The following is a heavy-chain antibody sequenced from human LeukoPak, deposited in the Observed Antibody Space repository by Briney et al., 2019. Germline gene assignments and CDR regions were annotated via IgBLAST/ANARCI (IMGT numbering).Heavy chain of an antibody. CDR2: IGWDGTNI. CDR3: AKDMGVAATGSFEY. Sequence: PGGSLRLSFAASGLRFEAYAMHWVRQAPGKGLEWVSLIGWDGTNIYHADSVKGRFTISRDNRKNSLYLQMNSLRAEDTALYYCAKDMGVAATGSFEYWGQGTLVTVSS. D-gene: IGHD1-26*01. V-gene: IGHV3-43D*03. J-gene: IGHJ4*02. CDR1: GLRFEAYA.